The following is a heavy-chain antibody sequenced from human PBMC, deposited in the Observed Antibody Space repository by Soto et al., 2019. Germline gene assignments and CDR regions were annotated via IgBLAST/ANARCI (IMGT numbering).Heavy chain of an antibody. CDR3: ARGPEYTRGWYGY. V-gene: IGHV3-66*01. CDR1: GFTVSSYY. Sequence: GGSLRLSCAASGFTVSSYYMSWVRQAPGKGLEWVSIIYSYGSTYYADSVKGRSTISRDNSKNTLYLQMYSLRAEDTAFYYCARGPEYTRGWYGYWGQGTLVTVSS. D-gene: IGHD6-19*01. J-gene: IGHJ4*02. CDR2: IYSYGST.